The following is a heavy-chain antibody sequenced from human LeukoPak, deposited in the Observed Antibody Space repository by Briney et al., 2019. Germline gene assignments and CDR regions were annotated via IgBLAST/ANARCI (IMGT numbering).Heavy chain of an antibody. V-gene: IGHV1-18*01. Sequence: ASVKVSCKASGYTFTSYGISWVRQAPGQGLEWMGWISAYNGNTNYAQKLQGRVTMTTDTSTSTAYMELRSLRSDDTAVYYCARDSRIAAAGTSGGFDYWGQGTLVTVSS. CDR2: ISAYNGNT. CDR1: GYTFTSYG. CDR3: ARDSRIAAAGTSGGFDY. D-gene: IGHD6-13*01. J-gene: IGHJ4*02.